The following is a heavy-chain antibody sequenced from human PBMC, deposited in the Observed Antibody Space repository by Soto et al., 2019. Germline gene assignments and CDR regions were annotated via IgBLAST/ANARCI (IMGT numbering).Heavy chain of an antibody. V-gene: IGHV4-39*01. D-gene: IGHD1-26*01. CDR2: LFYGGTT. J-gene: IGHJ5*02. CDR3: ARHRGAAPVS. Sequence: QVQLQESGPGLVKPSETLSLTCTVSGGSISGYYWTWIRQPPGKGLEWVGSLFYGGTTDYNPSLRSRLTMSVDTSKNQFSRKLRSVTAADTAVYYCARHRGAAPVSWGQGTLVTASS. CDR1: GGSISGYY.